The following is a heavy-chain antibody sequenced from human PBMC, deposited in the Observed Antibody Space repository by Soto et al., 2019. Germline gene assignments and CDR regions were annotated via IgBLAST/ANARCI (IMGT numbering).Heavy chain of an antibody. Sequence: ASVKVSCKASGYTFTGYCMHWVRQAPGQGLEWMGWINPNSGGTNYAQKFQGWVTMTRDTSISTAYMELSRLRSDDTAVYYCARAGLTYHYYYYGMDVWGQGTTVTVSS. CDR3: ARAGLTYHYYYYGMDV. D-gene: IGHD2-21*01. CDR1: GYTFTGYC. J-gene: IGHJ6*02. CDR2: INPNSGGT. V-gene: IGHV1-2*04.